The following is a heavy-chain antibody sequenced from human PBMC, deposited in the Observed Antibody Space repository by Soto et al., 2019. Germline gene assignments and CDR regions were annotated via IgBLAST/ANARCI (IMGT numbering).Heavy chain of an antibody. V-gene: IGHV3-23*01. D-gene: IGHD3-22*01. J-gene: IGHJ4*02. CDR3: ANFYGDDSSGYYTY. Sequence: GGSLRLSCAASGFTFSSYAMSWVRQAPGKGLEWVSAISGSGGSTYYADSVKGRFTISRDNSKNTLYLQMNSLRAEDTAVYYCANFYGDDSSGYYTYWGQGTLVTVSS. CDR2: ISGSGGST. CDR1: GFTFSSYA.